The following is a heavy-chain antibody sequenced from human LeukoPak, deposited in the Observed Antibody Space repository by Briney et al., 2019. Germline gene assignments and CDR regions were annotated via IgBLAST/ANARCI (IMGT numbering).Heavy chain of an antibody. V-gene: IGHV3-7*01. CDR3: ARGSGGYSYGYGYFDY. Sequence: GGSLRLSCAASGFTFSSYWMSWVRQAPGKGLEWVANIKQDGSEKYYVDSVKGRFTISRDNAKNSLYLQMNSLRAEDTAVYYCARGSGGYSYGYGYFDYWGQGTLVTVSS. CDR1: GFTFSSYW. J-gene: IGHJ4*02. CDR2: IKQDGSEK. D-gene: IGHD5-18*01.